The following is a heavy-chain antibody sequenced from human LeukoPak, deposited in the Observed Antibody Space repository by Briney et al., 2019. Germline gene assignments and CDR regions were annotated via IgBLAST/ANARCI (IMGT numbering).Heavy chain of an antibody. V-gene: IGHV3-7*01. CDR1: GLNNKFW. D-gene: IGHD2-15*01. J-gene: IGHJ4*02. Sequence: GGFLRLSCAASGLNNKFWMSWVRRAPGNGLEWVATIKYDGSESHYVDSVKGRFTISRDNATMSVYLQMNSLRAEDTAVYYCASQQDLEYSLSSGGYYFDHWGQGLLVTVSS. CDR2: IKYDGSES. CDR3: ASQQDLEYSLSSGGYYFDH.